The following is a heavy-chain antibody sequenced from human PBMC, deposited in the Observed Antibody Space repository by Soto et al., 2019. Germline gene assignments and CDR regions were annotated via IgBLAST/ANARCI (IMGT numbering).Heavy chain of an antibody. J-gene: IGHJ6*02. CDR3: ARDRSSSSVSYYYYYYGMDV. Sequence: SQTLSLTCAISGDSVSSNSAAWNWIRQSPSRGLEWLGRTYYRSKWHNDYAVSVKSRITINPDTSKNQFSLQLNSVTPEDTAVYYCARDRSSSSVSYYYYYYGMDVWGQGTTVTVSS. V-gene: IGHV6-1*01. CDR2: TYYRSKWHN. D-gene: IGHD6-6*01. CDR1: GDSVSSNSAA.